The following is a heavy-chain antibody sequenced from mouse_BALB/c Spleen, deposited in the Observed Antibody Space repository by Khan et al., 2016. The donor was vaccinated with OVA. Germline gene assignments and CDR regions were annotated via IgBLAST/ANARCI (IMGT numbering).Heavy chain of an antibody. V-gene: IGHV3-2*02. Sequence: VQLKESGPGLVKPSQSLSLTCTVTGYSITSDYAWNWIRQFPGNKLEWMGYISYSGDTAYNPSLKSRISSTRDTYKNQFFLQLNSVITEETATYVCASMCLYYYVSNFEGYYFDYWGQGTTLTVSS. J-gene: IGHJ2*01. D-gene: IGHD1-1*01. CDR1: GYSITSDYA. CDR3: ASMCLYYYVSNFEGYYFDY. CDR2: ISYSGDT.